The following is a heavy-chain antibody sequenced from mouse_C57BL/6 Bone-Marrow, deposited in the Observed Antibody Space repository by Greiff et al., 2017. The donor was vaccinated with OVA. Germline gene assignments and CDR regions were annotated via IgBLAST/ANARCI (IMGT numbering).Heavy chain of an antibody. CDR2: IDPSDSYT. J-gene: IGHJ3*01. CDR1: GYTFTSYW. V-gene: IGHV1-50*01. D-gene: IGHD3-2*02. Sequence: QVQLQQPGAELVKPGASVKLSCKASGYTFTSYWMQWVKQRPGQGLEWIGEIDPSDSYTNYNQKFKGKATLTVDTSSSTAYMQLSSLTSEDSAVYYCARRDSSGLADWGQGTLVTVSA. CDR3: ARRDSSGLAD.